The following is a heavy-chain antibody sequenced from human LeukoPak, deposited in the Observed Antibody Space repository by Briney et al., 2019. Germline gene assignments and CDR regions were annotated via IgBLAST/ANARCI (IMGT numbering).Heavy chain of an antibody. CDR1: GFTFKNYA. CDR3: ARGKGIRYLEWLLSYH. V-gene: IGHV3-30-3*01. D-gene: IGHD3-3*01. Sequence: GGSLRLSCAGSGFTFKNYALHWIRQAPGKGLEWVAAISYERSNKDYADSVKGRFTISRDNSHNTVFLKMNSLRTEDTAVYFCARGKGIRYLEWLLSYHWGQGTLVTVSS. J-gene: IGHJ5*02. CDR2: ISYERSNK.